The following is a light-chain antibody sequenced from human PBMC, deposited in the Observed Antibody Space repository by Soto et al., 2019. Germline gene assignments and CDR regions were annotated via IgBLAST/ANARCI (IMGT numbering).Light chain of an antibody. V-gene: IGLV1-44*01. J-gene: IGLJ3*02. CDR2: SNN. CDR1: SSNIGSKT. Sequence: QPVLTQPPSASGTPGQRVTISCSGSSSNIGSKTVNWYQQLPGTAPKILIYSNNQWPSGVPDRFSGSKSGTSASLAISGLQSEDEADYYCAAWDDSLNGWVFGGGTKLTVL. CDR3: AAWDDSLNGWV.